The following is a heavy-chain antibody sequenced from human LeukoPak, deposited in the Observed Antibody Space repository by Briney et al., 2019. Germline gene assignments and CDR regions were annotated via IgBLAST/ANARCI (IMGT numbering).Heavy chain of an antibody. Sequence: PGRSLRLSCAASGFTFSSYAMHWVRQAPGKGLEWVAVISYDGSNKYYADSVKGRFTISRDNSKNTLYLQMNSLRAEDTAVYYCARTAGGYSYGYFDYWGQGTLVTVSS. V-gene: IGHV3-30-3*01. CDR1: GFTFSSYA. D-gene: IGHD5-18*01. CDR3: ARTAGGYSYGYFDY. CDR2: ISYDGSNK. J-gene: IGHJ4*02.